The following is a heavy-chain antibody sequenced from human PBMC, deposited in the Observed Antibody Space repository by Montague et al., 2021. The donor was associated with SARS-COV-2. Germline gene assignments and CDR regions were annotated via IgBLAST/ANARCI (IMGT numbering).Heavy chain of an antibody. Sequence: SETLSLTCAVYGGSFSGYYWAWIRQSPGKGLEWIAEINYSGSTNYNFNPSLRSRVTISVDTSKSQFSLKLSSVSAADTGVYYCARWDPQTLTMIGLRGKSASDXWSQGTLVTVSS. CDR2: INYSGST. J-gene: IGHJ4*02. CDR1: GGSFSGYY. CDR3: ARWDPQTLTMIGLRGKSASDX. V-gene: IGHV4-34*01. D-gene: IGHD4-23*01.